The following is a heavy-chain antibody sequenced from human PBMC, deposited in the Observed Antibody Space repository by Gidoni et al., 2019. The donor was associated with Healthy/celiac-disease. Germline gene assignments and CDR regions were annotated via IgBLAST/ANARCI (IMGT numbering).Heavy chain of an antibody. CDR3: ARDPYSSGWYNLGYYYYGMDV. V-gene: IGHV3-30-3*01. CDR2: ISYDGSNK. Sequence: VAVISYDGSNKYYADSVKGRFTISRDNSKNTLYLQMNSLRAEDTAVYYCARDPYSSGWYNLGYYYYGMDVWGQGTTVTVSS. D-gene: IGHD6-19*01. J-gene: IGHJ6*02.